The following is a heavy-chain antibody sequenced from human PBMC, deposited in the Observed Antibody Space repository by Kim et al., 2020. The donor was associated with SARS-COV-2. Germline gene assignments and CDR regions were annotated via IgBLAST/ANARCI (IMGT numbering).Heavy chain of an antibody. CDR2: IYSGGST. CDR1: GFTVSSNY. J-gene: IGHJ6*02. Sequence: GGSLRLSCAASGFTVSSNYMSWVRQAPGKGLEWVSVIYSGGSTYYADSVKGRFTISRDNSKNTLYLQMNSLRAEDTAVYYCAREGRCGSSTSCGVYYYYGMDVWGQGTTVTVSS. V-gene: IGHV3-53*01. D-gene: IGHD2-2*01. CDR3: AREGRCGSSTSCGVYYYYGMDV.